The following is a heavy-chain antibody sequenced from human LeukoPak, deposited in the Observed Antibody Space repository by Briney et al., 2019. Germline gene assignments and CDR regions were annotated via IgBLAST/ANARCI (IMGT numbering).Heavy chain of an antibody. J-gene: IGHJ4*02. CDR2: INPNSGGT. Sequence: ASVKVSCKASGGTFSSYAISWVRQAPGQGLEWMGRINPNSGGTNFAQKFQGRVTMTRDTSISTAYMELSRLRSDDAALYYCARDTGSYYDPTYIDYWGQGTLVTVSS. CDR3: ARDTGSYYDPTYIDY. CDR1: GGTFSSYA. D-gene: IGHD3-22*01. V-gene: IGHV1-2*06.